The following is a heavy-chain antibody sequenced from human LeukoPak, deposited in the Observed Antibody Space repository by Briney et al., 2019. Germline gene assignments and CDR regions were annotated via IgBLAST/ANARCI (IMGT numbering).Heavy chain of an antibody. D-gene: IGHD3-22*01. V-gene: IGHV4-39*01. CDR3: ARGSGTYYYDSGGYLNWFDP. J-gene: IGHJ5*02. Sequence: KPSETLSLTCTVSGVSISSSGYYWGWIRQPPGKGLEWVGTIYYTGSTYYNPPLKSRVTISEDTSRNQFSLMLNSVTAADTAVYYCARGSGTYYYDSGGYLNWFDPWGQGILVTVSS. CDR1: GVSISSSGYY. CDR2: IYYTGST.